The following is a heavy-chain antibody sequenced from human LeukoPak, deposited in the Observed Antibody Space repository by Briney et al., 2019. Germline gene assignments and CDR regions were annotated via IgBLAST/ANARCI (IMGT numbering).Heavy chain of an antibody. D-gene: IGHD3-9*01. Sequence: GGSLRLSCAASGFTFSSYSMNWVRQAPGKGLEWVSSISSSSSYIYYADSVKGRFTISRDNSKNTLYLEMNSLRAEDTAVYYCAKIGDILTGYPYYFDYWGQGTLVTVSS. CDR1: GFTFSSYS. CDR2: ISSSSSYI. V-gene: IGHV3-21*04. CDR3: AKIGDILTGYPYYFDY. J-gene: IGHJ4*02.